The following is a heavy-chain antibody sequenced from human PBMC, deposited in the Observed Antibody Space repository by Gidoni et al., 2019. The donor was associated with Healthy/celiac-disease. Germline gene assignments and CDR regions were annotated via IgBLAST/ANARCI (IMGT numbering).Heavy chain of an antibody. V-gene: IGHV3-21*01. CDR3: ARDGGGAYSSSH. J-gene: IGHJ4*02. CDR2: ISSSSSYI. D-gene: IGHD6-13*01. CDR1: GFTFSSYS. Sequence: EVQLVESGGGLVKPGGSLRLSCAAYGFTFSSYSMNWVRQAPGKGLEWVSSISSSSSYIYYADSVKGRFTISRDNAKNSLYLQMNSLRAEDTAVYYCARDGGGAYSSSHWGQGTLVTVSS.